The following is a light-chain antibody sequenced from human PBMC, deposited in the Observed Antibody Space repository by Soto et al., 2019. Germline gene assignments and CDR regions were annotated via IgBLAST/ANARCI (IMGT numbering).Light chain of an antibody. CDR2: EAF. CDR3: QQYDSHPLT. Sequence: DILMTQSPSALSASVGDRVTITCRASQNISNWLAWYQRKPGKAPKLLIYEAFSLERGVPSRFSGSRSGTEFTLFISSLQPDDVATFYCQQYDSHPLTFGGGTKVQIK. CDR1: QNISNW. J-gene: IGKJ4*01. V-gene: IGKV1-5*03.